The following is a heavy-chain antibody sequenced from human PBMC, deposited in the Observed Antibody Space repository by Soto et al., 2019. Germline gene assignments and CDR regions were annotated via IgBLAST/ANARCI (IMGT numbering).Heavy chain of an antibody. CDR3: AKSPEMHYYDSSGYYHYDY. V-gene: IGHV3-23*01. D-gene: IGHD3-22*01. CDR2: ISGSGVST. CDR1: GFTFSSYA. J-gene: IGHJ4*02. Sequence: PGGSLRLSFAASGFTFSSYAMSCVRQAQGKGLEWVSAISGSGVSTYYADSVKGRFTISRDNSKNTLYLQMNSLRAEDTAVYYSAKSPEMHYYDSSGYYHYDYWGQGTLVTVSS.